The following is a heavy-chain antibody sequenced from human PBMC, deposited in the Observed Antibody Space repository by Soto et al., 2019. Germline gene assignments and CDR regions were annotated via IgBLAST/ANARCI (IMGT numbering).Heavy chain of an antibody. CDR2: VYNSGST. CDR3: ARGDSWQIVDL. V-gene: IGHV4-59*01. Sequence: PSETLSLTCTVSGGSISSNYWTWIRQPPGKGLEWIGYVYNSGSTNYNPSLKSRVTISEDTSRSQFSLKVNSMTAADTAVYYCARGDSWQIVDLWGQGILVTVSS. D-gene: IGHD5-12*01. J-gene: IGHJ5*02. CDR1: GGSISSNY.